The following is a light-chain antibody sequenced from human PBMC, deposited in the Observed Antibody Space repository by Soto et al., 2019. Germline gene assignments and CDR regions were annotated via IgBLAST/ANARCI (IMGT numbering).Light chain of an antibody. CDR3: QQYGSYPWT. V-gene: IGKV1-5*01. J-gene: IGKJ1*01. CDR1: QSISSW. Sequence: DIQMTQSPSTLYASVGDRVTITCRASQSISSWLSWYQQEPGKAPKLMISHASRLEDGVPSIFNGSGFGTEFPLTIISLRPGAFATYYCQQYGSYPWTFGQGTKVEI. CDR2: HAS.